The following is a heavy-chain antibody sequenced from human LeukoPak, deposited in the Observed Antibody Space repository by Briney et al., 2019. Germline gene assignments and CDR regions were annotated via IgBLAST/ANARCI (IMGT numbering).Heavy chain of an antibody. D-gene: IGHD1-26*01. Sequence: ASVKVSCKASGYTFTSYYMHWVRQAPGHGLEYMGWINFNRGDTNSAERFQGRVTMTRDTSTDTVYMDLSSLRSDDTALYYCARDKSNGIGIVYWGQGTPVTVSS. CDR3: ARDKSNGIGIVY. V-gene: IGHV1-2*02. CDR1: GYTFTSYY. J-gene: IGHJ4*02. CDR2: INFNRGDT.